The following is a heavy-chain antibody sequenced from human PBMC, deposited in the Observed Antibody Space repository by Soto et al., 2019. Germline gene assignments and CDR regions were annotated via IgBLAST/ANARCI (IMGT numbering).Heavy chain of an antibody. CDR3: ARVVGALGHWFDP. D-gene: IGHD1-26*01. V-gene: IGHV1-18*01. CDR1: GYTFTSYG. Sequence: EASVKVSCKASGYTFTSYGLSWVRQAPGQGLEWMGRISAYNYNTNYAQKLQGRVTMTTDTSTSTAYMELRSLRSDDTAVYYCARVVGALGHWFDPWGQGTLVTSPQ. CDR2: ISAYNYNT. J-gene: IGHJ5*02.